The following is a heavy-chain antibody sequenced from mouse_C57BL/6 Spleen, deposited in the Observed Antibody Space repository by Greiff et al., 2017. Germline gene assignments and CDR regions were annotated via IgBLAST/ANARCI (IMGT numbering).Heavy chain of an antibody. CDR2: ISDGGSYT. CDR1: GFTFSSYA. Sequence: EVKLVESGGGLVKPGGSLKLSCAASGFTFSSYAMSWVRQTPEKRLEWVATISDGGSYTYYPDNVKGRFTISRDNAKNNLYLQMSHLKSEDTAMYYCARVSSGYEGVYYAMDYWGQGTSVTVSS. J-gene: IGHJ4*01. D-gene: IGHD3-2*02. V-gene: IGHV5-4*03. CDR3: ARVSSGYEGVYYAMDY.